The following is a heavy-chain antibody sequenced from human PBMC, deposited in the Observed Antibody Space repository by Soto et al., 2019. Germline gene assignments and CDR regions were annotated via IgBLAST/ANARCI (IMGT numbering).Heavy chain of an antibody. V-gene: IGHV4-31*03. CDR2: IYYSGST. CDR3: ARSRAGTDAFDI. CDR1: GGSISSGGYY. Sequence: PSETLSLTCTVSGGSISSGGYYWSWIRQHPGKGLEWIGYIYYSGSTYYNPSLKSRVTISVDTSKNQFSLKLSSVTAADTAVYYCARSRAGTDAFDIWGQGTMVTVS. J-gene: IGHJ3*02. D-gene: IGHD1-1*01.